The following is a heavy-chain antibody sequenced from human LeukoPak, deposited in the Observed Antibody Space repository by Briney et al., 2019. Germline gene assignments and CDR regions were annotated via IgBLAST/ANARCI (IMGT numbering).Heavy chain of an antibody. CDR2: IRYDGDNK. CDR3: ARAYYSDITDYPYIGY. D-gene: IGHD3-22*01. Sequence: GRSLKISSEASGFTCSTYGIPWVRRAPGKGRDWEAVIRYDGDNKFYVDSVRGRFTISRDNSKNTLYLQMNSLRAEDTAVYYCARAYYSDITDYPYIGYWGQGVLVTVSS. J-gene: IGHJ4*02. CDR1: GFTCSTYG. V-gene: IGHV3-33*01.